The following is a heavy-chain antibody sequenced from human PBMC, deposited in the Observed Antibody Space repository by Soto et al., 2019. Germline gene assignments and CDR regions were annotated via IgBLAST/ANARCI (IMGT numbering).Heavy chain of an antibody. CDR3: AREDACSGGSCHPDY. J-gene: IGHJ4*02. V-gene: IGHV1-2*02. Sequence: ASVKVSCKASGYTFTGHYMHWVRQAPGQGLEWMGYINANTGFTNYGQKFQGRVAMTRDTSISTAYMELSRLRSDDTAVYYCAREDACSGGSCHPDYWGQGTLVTV. CDR2: INANTGFT. CDR1: GYTFTGHY. D-gene: IGHD2-15*01.